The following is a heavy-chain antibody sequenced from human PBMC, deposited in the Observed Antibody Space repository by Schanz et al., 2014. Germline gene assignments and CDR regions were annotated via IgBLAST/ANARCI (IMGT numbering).Heavy chain of an antibody. CDR2: ISHSGGSK. J-gene: IGHJ4*02. V-gene: IGHV3-23*04. D-gene: IGHD3-16*01. CDR1: GFTFSSYG. CDR3: AKGLYYDNTGGGFDY. Sequence: VQLVESGGGVVQFGRSLRLSCVASGFTFSSYGMHWVRQAPGKGLEWVSSISHSGGSKYYADSVKGRFTISRDNSKTSLSLQMNSLRAQDTAVYYCAKGLYYDNTGGGFDYWGQGTLVTVSS.